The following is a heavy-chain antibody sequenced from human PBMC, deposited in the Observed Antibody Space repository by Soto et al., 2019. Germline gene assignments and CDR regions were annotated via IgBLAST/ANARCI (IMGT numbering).Heavy chain of an antibody. J-gene: IGHJ4*02. CDR2: IIPIFGTA. CDR3: ARLGGYNSDY. CDR1: GGTFIIYA. D-gene: IGHD5-18*01. Sequence: TSVNVSCKASGGTFIIYAISWVRQAPGQGLEWMGGIIPIFGTANYAQKFQGRVTITADESTSTAYMELSSLRSEDTAVYYCARLGGYNSDYWGQGTLVTVSS. V-gene: IGHV1-69*01.